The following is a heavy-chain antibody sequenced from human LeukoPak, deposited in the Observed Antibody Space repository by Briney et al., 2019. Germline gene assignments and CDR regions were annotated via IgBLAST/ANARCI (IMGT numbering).Heavy chain of an antibody. D-gene: IGHD5-12*01. CDR2: ISDNSYWI. CDR1: GFTFSTYS. J-gene: IGHJ4*01. CDR3: ARDGSGYAIDY. Sequence: PGGSLRLSCAASGFTFSTYSMSWVRQAPGKGLEWVSSISDNSYWIYYADSVEGRFTISRDNSKNTLYLQMNSLRAEDTAVYYCARDGSGYAIDYWGQGTLVTVSS. V-gene: IGHV3-21*01.